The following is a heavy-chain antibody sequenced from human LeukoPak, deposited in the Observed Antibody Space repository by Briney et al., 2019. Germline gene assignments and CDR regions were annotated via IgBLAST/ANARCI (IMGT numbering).Heavy chain of an antibody. D-gene: IGHD2-2*01. J-gene: IGHJ4*02. CDR1: GGSFSGYY. Sequence: SETLSLTCAVYGGSFSGYYWSWIRQPPGKGLEWIGEINHSGSTNYNPSLKSRVTISVDTSKNQFSLKLSSVTAADTAVYYCARGYCSSTSCYWEWQGFDYWGQGTLVTVSS. CDR3: ARGYCSSTSCYWEWQGFDY. CDR2: INHSGST. V-gene: IGHV4-34*01.